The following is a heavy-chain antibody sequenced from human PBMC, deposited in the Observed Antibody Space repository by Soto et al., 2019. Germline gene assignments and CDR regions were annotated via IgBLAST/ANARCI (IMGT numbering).Heavy chain of an antibody. Sequence: PSETLSLTCAVYGGSFSGYYWSWIRQPPGKGLEWIGEINHSGSTNYNPSLKSRVTISVDTSKNQFSLKLSSVTAANTAVYYCARGFSIAVAVAFDDWGQGTLVTVSS. D-gene: IGHD6-19*01. CDR3: ARGFSIAVAVAFDD. CDR2: INHSGST. J-gene: IGHJ4*02. CDR1: GGSFSGYY. V-gene: IGHV4-34*01.